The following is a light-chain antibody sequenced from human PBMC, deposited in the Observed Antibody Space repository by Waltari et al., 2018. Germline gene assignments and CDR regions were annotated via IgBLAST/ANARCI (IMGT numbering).Light chain of an antibody. CDR1: QSVFYRSDNKNY. CDR2: WAS. V-gene: IGKV4-1*01. CDR3: QQYYRSRT. J-gene: IGKJ1*01. Sequence: DIVMTQSQDSLAVSLGERATIDCKSSQSVFYRSDNKNYLAWYQHKPGQPPKLLFSWASTRESGVPDRFSASGSGTDFTLTINNLQAEDVAVYYCQQYYRSRTFGQGTKVEIK.